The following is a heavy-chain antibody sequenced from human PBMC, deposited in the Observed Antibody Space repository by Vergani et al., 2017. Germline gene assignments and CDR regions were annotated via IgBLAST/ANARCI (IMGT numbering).Heavy chain of an antibody. CDR2: IIPIFGTA. CDR1: GFTFSSYA. D-gene: IGHD4-23*01. J-gene: IGHJ4*02. CDR3: ARGSTVVTPLDY. V-gene: IGHV1-69*01. Sequence: VQLLESGGGLVQPGGSLRLSCAASGFTFSSYAISWVRQAPGQGLEWMGGIIPIFGTANYAQKFQGRVTITADESTSTAYMELSSLRSEDTAVYYCARGSTVVTPLDYWGQGTLVTVSS.